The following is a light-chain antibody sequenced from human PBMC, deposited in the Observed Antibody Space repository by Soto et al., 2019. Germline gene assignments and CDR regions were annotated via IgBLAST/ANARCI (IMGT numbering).Light chain of an antibody. V-gene: IGKV4-1*01. CDR2: WAS. CDR3: QQYYTTPWT. CDR1: QSVLHSSKSKNY. J-gene: IGKJ1*01. Sequence: DIVMTQSPDSLAVSLGERATINCMSSQSVLHSSKSKNYLSWYQQKPGQPPKLLIYWASIRESGVPDRFSGSGSGTEFTLTISSLQAGDVAIYYCQQYYTTPWTFGQGTRVEIK.